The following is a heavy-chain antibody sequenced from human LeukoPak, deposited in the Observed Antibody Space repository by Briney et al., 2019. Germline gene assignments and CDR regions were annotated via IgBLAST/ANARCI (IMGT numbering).Heavy chain of an antibody. D-gene: IGHD6-13*01. CDR1: EFSVGSNY. Sequence: PGGSLRLSCAASEFSVGSNYMTWVRQAPGKGLEWVSLIYSGGSTYYADSVKGRFTISRDNAKNTLYLQMNSLRAEDTAVYYCARVGRGKQQLASAFDIWGQGTMVTVSS. CDR2: IYSGGST. V-gene: IGHV3-66*01. CDR3: ARVGRGKQQLASAFDI. J-gene: IGHJ3*02.